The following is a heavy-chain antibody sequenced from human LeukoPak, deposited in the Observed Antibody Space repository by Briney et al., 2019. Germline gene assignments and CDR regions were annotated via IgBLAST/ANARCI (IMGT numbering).Heavy chain of an antibody. Sequence: PGGSLRLSCAASGFTFSSYAMHWVRQAPGKGLEWVAVISYDGSNKYYADSVKGRFTISRDNSKNTLYLQMNSLRAEDTAVYYCARGHDILTDVSFVFDYWGQGTLVTVSS. CDR2: ISYDGSNK. V-gene: IGHV3-30-3*01. D-gene: IGHD3-9*01. J-gene: IGHJ4*02. CDR1: GFTFSSYA. CDR3: ARGHDILTDVSFVFDY.